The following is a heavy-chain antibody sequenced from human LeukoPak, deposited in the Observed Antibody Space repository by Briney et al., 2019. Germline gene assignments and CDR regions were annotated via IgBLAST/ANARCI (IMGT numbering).Heavy chain of an antibody. J-gene: IGHJ4*02. CDR2: IYTSGST. D-gene: IGHD3-3*01. Sequence: SETLSLTCTVSGGSISSYYWSWIRQPPGKGLEWIGYIYTSGSTNYSPSLKSRVTISVDTSKNQFSLQLSSVTAADTAVYYCARLYYDFWSGYLGLDYWGQGTLVTVSS. V-gene: IGHV4-4*09. CDR3: ARLYYDFWSGYLGLDY. CDR1: GGSISSYY.